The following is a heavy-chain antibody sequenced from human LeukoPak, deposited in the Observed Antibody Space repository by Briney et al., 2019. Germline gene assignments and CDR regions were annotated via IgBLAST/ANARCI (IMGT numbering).Heavy chain of an antibody. CDR3: AREYYYDSSGYLLGGWFDP. J-gene: IGHJ5*02. D-gene: IGHD3-22*01. Sequence: PSETLSLTCGVSGGSISSQSWTWIRQPPGKGLEWIGHIHYSGSTIYDGGSTYYNPSLKSRVTISADTSKNQFSLRLSSVTAADTAVHYCAREYYYDSSGYLLGGWFDPWGQGTLVTVSS. V-gene: IGHV4-59*11. CDR2: IHYSGSTIYDGGST. CDR1: GGSISSQS.